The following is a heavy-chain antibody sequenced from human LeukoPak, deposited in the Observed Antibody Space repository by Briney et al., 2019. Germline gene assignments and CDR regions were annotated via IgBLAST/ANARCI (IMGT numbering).Heavy chain of an antibody. CDR3: AKFRGIPTTVTQD. J-gene: IGHJ4*02. CDR1: GFTFSNYA. D-gene: IGHD4-17*01. CDR2: SSGNGDNT. V-gene: IGHV3-23*01. Sequence: PGGSLRLSCAASGFTFSNYAMGWVREAPGEGLEWVATSSGNGDNTYYADSVKGRFTISRDNSRNTLYLQMSGLRADDTAVYYCAKFRGIPTTVTQDWGQGTLVTVSS.